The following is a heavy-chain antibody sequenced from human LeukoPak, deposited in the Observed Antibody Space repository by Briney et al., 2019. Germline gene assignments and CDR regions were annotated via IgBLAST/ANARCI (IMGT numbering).Heavy chain of an antibody. J-gene: IGHJ4*02. D-gene: IGHD1-26*01. V-gene: IGHV4-34*01. CDR1: GGSFSGYY. Sequence: SETLSLTCAVYGGSFSGYYWSWIRQPPGKGLEWIGEINHSGSTNYNPSLKSRVTISVDTSKNQFSLKLSSVTAADTAVYYCARARGSYWLDYWGQGTLVTVFS. CDR3: ARARGSYWLDY. CDR2: INHSGST.